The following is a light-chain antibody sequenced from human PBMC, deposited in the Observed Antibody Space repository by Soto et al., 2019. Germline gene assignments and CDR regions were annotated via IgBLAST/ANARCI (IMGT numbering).Light chain of an antibody. CDR2: EVS. V-gene: IGLV2-8*01. Sequence: QSALTQPPSASGSPGQSVTISCPGTSSDVGAYNHVSWYQQLPGKAPKLIIYEVSKRPSGVPDRFSGSKSGNTASLTVSGLQAEDEADYYCTSYAGTYSFFYVFGTGTKVTVL. J-gene: IGLJ1*01. CDR3: TSYAGTYSFFYV. CDR1: SSDVGAYNH.